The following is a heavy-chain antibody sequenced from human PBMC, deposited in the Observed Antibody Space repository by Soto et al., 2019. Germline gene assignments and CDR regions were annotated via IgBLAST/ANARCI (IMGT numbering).Heavy chain of an antibody. Sequence: SETLSLTSTVSGGSSSSYYWSWIRQPPGKGLEWIGYIYYSGSTNYNPSLKSRVTISVDTSKNQFSLKLSSVTAADTAVYYCAMGLGGYSGYDATDYYYYYMDVWGKGTTVTVSS. V-gene: IGHV4-59*01. CDR1: GGSSSSYY. CDR3: AMGLGGYSGYDATDYYYYYMDV. J-gene: IGHJ6*03. D-gene: IGHD5-12*01. CDR2: IYYSGST.